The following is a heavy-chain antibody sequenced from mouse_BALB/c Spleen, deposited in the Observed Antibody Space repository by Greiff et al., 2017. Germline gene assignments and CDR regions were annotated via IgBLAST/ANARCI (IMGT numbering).Heavy chain of an antibody. D-gene: IGHD2-1*01. CDR2: IDPENGNT. CDR1: GFNIKDYY. J-gene: IGHJ3*01. Sequence: EVQLQQSGAELVRPGALVKLSCKASGFNIKDYYMHWVKQRPEQGLEWIGWIDPENGNTIYDPKFQGKASITADTASNTAYLQLSSLTSEDTAVYYCASDYGNYVGFAYWGQGTLVTVSA. V-gene: IGHV14-1*02. CDR3: ASDYGNYVGFAY.